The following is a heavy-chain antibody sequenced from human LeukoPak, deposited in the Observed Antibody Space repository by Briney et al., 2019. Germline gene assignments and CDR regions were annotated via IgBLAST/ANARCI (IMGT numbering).Heavy chain of an antibody. V-gene: IGHV3-23*01. D-gene: IGHD1-1*01. CDR3: ARRAATGSFDY. J-gene: IGHJ4*02. CDR2: ISGNAGST. Sequence: GGSLRLSCAASGFTFSGYVLSWVRQAPGKGLEWVSSISGNAGSTAYADPVKGRLTISRDNSKNTLCLQRTSLRAEDTAVYYCARRAATGSFDYWGQGTLVTVSS. CDR1: GFTFSGYV.